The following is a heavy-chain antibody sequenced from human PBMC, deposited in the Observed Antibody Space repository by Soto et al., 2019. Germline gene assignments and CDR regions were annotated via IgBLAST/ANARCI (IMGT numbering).Heavy chain of an antibody. D-gene: IGHD3-10*01. CDR1: GYSFTSYW. CDR3: ARQDGSGSYYFDY. Sequence: GEALKISCKGSGYSFTSYWISWVRQMPGKGLEWMGRIDPSDSYTNYSPSFQGHVTISADKSISTAYLQWSSLKASDTAMYYCARQDGSGSYYFDYWGQGTLVTVS. V-gene: IGHV5-10-1*01. CDR2: IDPSDSYT. J-gene: IGHJ4*02.